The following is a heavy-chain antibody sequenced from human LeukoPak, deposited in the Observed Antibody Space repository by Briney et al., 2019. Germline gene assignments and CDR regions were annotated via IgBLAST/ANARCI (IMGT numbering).Heavy chain of an antibody. CDR3: ARHVLTAGAIE. CDR2: IYYSETT. Sequence: SETLSLTCTVSSGSISGYYWSWMRQPPGKGLEWIAYIYYSETTNYNPSLNSRVTISLDTSKRQFSLKLSSVTAADTAVYYCARHVLTAGAIEWGQGTLVTVSS. CDR1: SGSISGYY. J-gene: IGHJ4*02. D-gene: IGHD1-26*01. V-gene: IGHV4-59*08.